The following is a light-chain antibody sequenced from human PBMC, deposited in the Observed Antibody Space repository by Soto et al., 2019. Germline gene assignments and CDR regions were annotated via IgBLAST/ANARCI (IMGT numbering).Light chain of an antibody. CDR3: CSYAGSSILV. CDR1: SSDVGSYNL. J-gene: IGLJ2*01. Sequence: QSALTQPASVSGSPGQSITISCTGTSSDVGSYNLVSWYQQHPGTATKLMIYEGSKRPSGFSNRFYGSKSGNTASLTISGLQAEDEADSYCCSYAGSSILVFGGGTKLTVL. V-gene: IGLV2-23*01. CDR2: EGS.